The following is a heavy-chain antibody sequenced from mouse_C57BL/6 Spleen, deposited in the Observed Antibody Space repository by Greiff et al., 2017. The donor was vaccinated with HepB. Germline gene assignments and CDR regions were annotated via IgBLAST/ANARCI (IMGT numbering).Heavy chain of an antibody. D-gene: IGHD2-3*01. CDR2: ISYSGST. CDR1: GYSITSGYD. J-gene: IGHJ1*03. CDR3: AREGEGLLRYFDV. Sequence: EVQVVESGPGMVKPSQSLSLTCTVTGYSITSGYDWHWIRHFPGNKLEWMGYISYSGSTNYNPSLKSRISITHDTSKNHFFLKLNSVTTEDTATYYCAREGEGLLRYFDVWGTGITVTVSS. V-gene: IGHV3-1*01.